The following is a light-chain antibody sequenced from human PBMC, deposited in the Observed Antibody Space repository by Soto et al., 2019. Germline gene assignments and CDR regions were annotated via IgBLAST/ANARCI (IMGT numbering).Light chain of an antibody. CDR3: QQYGGSSRT. V-gene: IGKV3-20*01. Sequence: SPDTLSLSPGERVTLSCSASQSVRNNYLAWYQQKPGQAPRLLIYETYRRATGIPDRFSGSGSGIDFTLTISRLEPEDFAVYLCQQYGGSSRTFGLGTKVDIK. CDR1: QSVRNNY. CDR2: ETY. J-gene: IGKJ1*01.